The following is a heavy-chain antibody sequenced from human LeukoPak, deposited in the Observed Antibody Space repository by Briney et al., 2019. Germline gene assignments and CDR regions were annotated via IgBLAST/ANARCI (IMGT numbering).Heavy chain of an antibody. Sequence: ASVKVSCKASGYTFTGYYMHWVRQAPGQGLEWMGWINPNSGGTNYAQKFQGRVTMTRDTSISTAYMELSRLRSDNTAVYYCARRGDYYYDSSGYYPETGFDHWGQGTLVTVSS. J-gene: IGHJ5*02. V-gene: IGHV1-2*02. D-gene: IGHD3-22*01. CDR3: ARRGDYYYDSSGYYPETGFDH. CDR1: GYTFTGYY. CDR2: INPNSGGT.